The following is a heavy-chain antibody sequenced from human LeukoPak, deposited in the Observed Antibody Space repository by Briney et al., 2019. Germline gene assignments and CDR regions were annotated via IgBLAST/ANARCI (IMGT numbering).Heavy chain of an antibody. V-gene: IGHV3-30*02. CDR1: RFTFSSYG. CDR2: IRYDGSNK. J-gene: IGHJ5*02. CDR3: AKDLPPIFGVVDNWFYP. D-gene: IGHD3-3*01. Sequence: PGGSLRLSCAASRFTFSSYGMHWVRQAPGKGLEWVAFIRYDGSNKYYADSVKGRFTISRDNSKNTLYLQMNSLRAEDTAVYYCAKDLPPIFGVVDNWFYPWGQGTLVTVSS.